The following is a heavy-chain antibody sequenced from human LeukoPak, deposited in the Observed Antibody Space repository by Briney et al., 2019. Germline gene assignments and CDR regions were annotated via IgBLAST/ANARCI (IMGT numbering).Heavy chain of an antibody. CDR1: GFTFSRYW. V-gene: IGHV3-7*05. D-gene: IGHD4-17*01. CDR2: IHEDGSDK. Sequence: GGSLRLSCAASGFTFSRYWMNWVRQTPGQGLEWVANIHEDGSDKYYVDSVKGRFTISRDNAKNSVYLQMNGLRAEDTAMYYCARNIRLRTPRTFDIWGQGTMVTVSS. J-gene: IGHJ3*02. CDR3: ARNIRLRTPRTFDI.